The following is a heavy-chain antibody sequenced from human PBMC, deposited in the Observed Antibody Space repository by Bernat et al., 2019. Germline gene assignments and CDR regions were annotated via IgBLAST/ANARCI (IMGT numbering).Heavy chain of an antibody. CDR1: GFTFSNAW. D-gene: IGHD2-2*02. J-gene: IGHJ5*02. V-gene: IGHV3-15*01. CDR2: IKSKTDGGTT. Sequence: EVQLLESGGGLVQPGGSLRLSCAASGFTFSNAWMSWVRQAPGMGLEWVGRIKSKTDGGTTDYAAPVKGRFTISRDDSKNTLYLQMNSLKTEDTAVYYCTTESEVVTAVIFDWFDPWGQGTLVTGSS. CDR3: TTESEVVTAVIFDWFDP.